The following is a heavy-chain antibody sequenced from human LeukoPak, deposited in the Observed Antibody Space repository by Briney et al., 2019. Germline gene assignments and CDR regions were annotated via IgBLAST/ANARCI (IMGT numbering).Heavy chain of an antibody. Sequence: SETLSLTCTVSGGSISSYYWSWIRQPPGKGLEWFGYIYYSGSTNYNPSLKSRVTISVDTSKNQFSLKLSSVTAADTAVYYCARDQGVYGSGSYYSHAFDIWGRGTMVTVSS. V-gene: IGHV4-59*01. CDR2: IYYSGST. CDR3: ARDQGVYGSGSYYSHAFDI. CDR1: GGSISSYY. D-gene: IGHD3-10*01. J-gene: IGHJ3*02.